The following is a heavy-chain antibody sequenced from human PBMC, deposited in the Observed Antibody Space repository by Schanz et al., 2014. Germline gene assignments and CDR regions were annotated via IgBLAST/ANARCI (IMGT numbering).Heavy chain of an antibody. Sequence: QLQLRESGPGLVKPSETLSLICSVSGTSITSSTYYWGWIRQPPGKGPEWIGSISYSGNTYYTPSLKSGFPFPLAPPKNQFPRTLTSVTAADTAVYYCARPSSVVGITGWFDTWGQGTLVTVSS. CDR1: GTSITSSTYY. CDR2: ISYSGNT. D-gene: IGHD3-22*01. J-gene: IGHJ5*02. V-gene: IGHV4-39*01. CDR3: ARPSSVVGITGWFDT.